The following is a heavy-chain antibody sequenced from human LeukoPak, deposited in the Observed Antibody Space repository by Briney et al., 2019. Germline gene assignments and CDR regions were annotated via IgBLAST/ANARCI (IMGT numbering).Heavy chain of an antibody. CDR3: AKGTTYYDILTGYGYPYYFDY. V-gene: IGHV3-7*03. CDR1: GFTFRSYW. D-gene: IGHD3-9*01. J-gene: IGHJ4*02. Sequence: PGGSLRLSCAASGFTFRSYWMSWVRQAPGKGLEWVANIREDGRETFYVDSVKGRFTISRDNGKDSLDLQMNSLRAEDTATYYCAKGTTYYDILTGYGYPYYFDYWGQGTLVTVSS. CDR2: IREDGRET.